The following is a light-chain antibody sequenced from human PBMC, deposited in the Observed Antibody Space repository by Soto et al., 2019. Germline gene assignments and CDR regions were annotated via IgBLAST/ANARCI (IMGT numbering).Light chain of an antibody. CDR2: GVS. Sequence: EVVLTQSPCTLSLYTGERATLSCRASQSVSGSDLAWYQQKPGQAPRLLISGVSNRATGTPDRFSGSGSGTDFTLTISSLEPEDFAVYYCQQYGSLSWTFGQGTKVDIK. CDR1: QSVSGSD. V-gene: IGKV3-20*01. CDR3: QQYGSLSWT. J-gene: IGKJ1*01.